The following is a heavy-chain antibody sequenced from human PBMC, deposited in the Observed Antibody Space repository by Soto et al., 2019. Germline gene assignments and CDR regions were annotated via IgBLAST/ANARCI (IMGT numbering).Heavy chain of an antibody. V-gene: IGHV4-34*12. CDR1: GASLGGFH. Sequence: LSLTCAIYGASLGGFHWTWLRQAPGKGLEWIGELIHGGSTNYNPSLKGRVSFSLDTSKNQFSLHLMSVTAADTAVYYCARSPLGYDYVRQTWREVGDSFDIWGRGTLVTV. D-gene: IGHD3-16*01. CDR2: LIHGGST. J-gene: IGHJ3*02. CDR3: ARSPLGYDYVRQTWREVGDSFDI.